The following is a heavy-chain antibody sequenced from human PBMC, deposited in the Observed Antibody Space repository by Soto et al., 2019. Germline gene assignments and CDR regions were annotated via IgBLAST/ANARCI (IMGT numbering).Heavy chain of an antibody. CDR1: GGTFSSYT. Sequence: SVKVSCKASGGTFSSYTISWVRQAPGQGLEWMGRIIPTLGIANYAQKFQGRVTITADKSTSTAYMELSSLRSEDTAVYYCASHSSSWYYSVWLDPWGQGTLVTVAS. D-gene: IGHD6-13*01. J-gene: IGHJ5*02. CDR3: ASHSSSWYYSVWLDP. V-gene: IGHV1-69*02. CDR2: IIPTLGIA.